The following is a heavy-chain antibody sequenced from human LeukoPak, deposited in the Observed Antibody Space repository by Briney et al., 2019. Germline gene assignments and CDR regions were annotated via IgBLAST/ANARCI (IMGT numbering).Heavy chain of an antibody. D-gene: IGHD2/OR15-2a*01. CDR1: GFTFTSYS. J-gene: IGHJ6*02. CDR3: ARIYNSRDSGLDV. V-gene: IGHV3-48*04. CDR2: ISSGSSTI. Sequence: GGSLRLSCAASGFTFTSYSMNWVRQAPGKGLERVSYISSGSSTIYYADSVRGRFTISRENAKNSLYLQMNSLRAEDTAVYYCARIYNSRDSGLDVWGQGTAVTVSS.